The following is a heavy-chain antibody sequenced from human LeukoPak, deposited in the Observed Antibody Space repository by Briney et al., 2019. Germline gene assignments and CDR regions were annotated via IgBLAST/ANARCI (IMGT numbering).Heavy chain of an antibody. CDR2: ISSSSGTI. CDR3: AGAAYNAADY. D-gene: IGHD5-24*01. V-gene: IGHV3-48*02. CDR1: GFTFSSYS. J-gene: IGHJ4*02. Sequence: PGGSLRLSCAASGFTFSSYSMHWVRQAPGKGLEWVSYISSSSGTIYYADSVKGRFTISRDNAKNSLYLQMNSLRDEDTAVYYCAGAAYNAADYWGQGTLVTVSS.